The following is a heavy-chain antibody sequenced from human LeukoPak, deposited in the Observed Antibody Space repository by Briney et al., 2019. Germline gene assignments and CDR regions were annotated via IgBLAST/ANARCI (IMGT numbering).Heavy chain of an antibody. J-gene: IGHJ6*02. D-gene: IGHD6-19*01. Sequence: PGGSLRLSCAASGFTFSSYGMHWVRQAPGKGLEWVAVIWYDGSNKYYADSVKGRFTISRDNSKNTLYLQMNSLRAEDTAVYYCARGIAVAGTAYYYYGMDVWGQGTTVTVSS. V-gene: IGHV3-33*01. CDR1: GFTFSSYG. CDR2: IWYDGSNK. CDR3: ARGIAVAGTAYYYYGMDV.